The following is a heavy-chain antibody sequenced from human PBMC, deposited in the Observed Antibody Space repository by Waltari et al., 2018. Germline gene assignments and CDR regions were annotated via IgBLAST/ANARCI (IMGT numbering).Heavy chain of an antibody. Sequence: EVQLVESGGGLVQPGGSLRLSCAASGFTFSTYSLNWVRQAPGKGLEWVSHSRVTSPTIYYADSVKGRFTISRDNARNSLYLQMNSLRAEDTAVYYCASGYNWDRFDYWGQGTLVTVSS. J-gene: IGHJ4*02. CDR2: SRVTSPTI. CDR1: GFTFSTYS. CDR3: ASGYNWDRFDY. V-gene: IGHV3-48*04. D-gene: IGHD1-20*01.